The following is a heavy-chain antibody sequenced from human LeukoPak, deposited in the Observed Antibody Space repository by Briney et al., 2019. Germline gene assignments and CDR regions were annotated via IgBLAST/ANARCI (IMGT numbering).Heavy chain of an antibody. J-gene: IGHJ4*02. D-gene: IGHD2-2*02. CDR1: GFGFSGYA. V-gene: IGHV3-23*01. Sequence: QTGGSLRLSCASSGFGFSGYAMIWVRQAPGKGLELVSTISGSGASTFYADSVRGRFITSKDIPSNTVYLQMNSLRAEDTAVYYCAKGSRGYTNYYFDYWGQGTLVTDSS. CDR2: ISGSGAST. CDR3: AKGSRGYTNYYFDY.